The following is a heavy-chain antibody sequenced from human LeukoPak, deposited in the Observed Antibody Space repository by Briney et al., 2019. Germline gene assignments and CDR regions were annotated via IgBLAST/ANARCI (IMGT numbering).Heavy chain of an antibody. CDR2: IWYDGSNK. J-gene: IGHJ3*02. V-gene: IGHV3-33*06. CDR3: AKGVVAATGAFDI. D-gene: IGHD2-15*01. CDR1: GFTFSSYG. Sequence: PGGSLRLSCAASGFTFSSYGMHWVRQAPGKGLEGVAVIWYDGSNKYYADSVKGRFTISRDNSKNTLYLQMNSLRAEDTAVYYCAKGVVAATGAFDIWGQGTMVTVSS.